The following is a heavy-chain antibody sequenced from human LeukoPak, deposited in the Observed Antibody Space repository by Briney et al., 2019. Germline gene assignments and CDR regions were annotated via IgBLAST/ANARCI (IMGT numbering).Heavy chain of an antibody. J-gene: IGHJ3*01. CDR1: GYIFTAYY. V-gene: IGHV1-2*02. CDR3: VRARRSGWLNDAFDF. Sequence: GASVKVSCKASGYIFTAYYMHWVRQAPGQGLEWMGWITPNSGGTNYAQKFQGRVTMTRDTSITTAYMELSRLRSDDTAVYYCVRARRSGWLNDAFDFWGQGTMVTVSS. D-gene: IGHD6-19*01. CDR2: ITPNSGGT.